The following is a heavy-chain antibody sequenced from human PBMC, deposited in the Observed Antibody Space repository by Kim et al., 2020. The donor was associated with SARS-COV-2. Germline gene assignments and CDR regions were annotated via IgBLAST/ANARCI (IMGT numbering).Heavy chain of an antibody. J-gene: IGHJ1*01. CDR1: GFTFSSYG. V-gene: IGHV3-30*03. CDR2: ISYDGSNK. D-gene: IGHD1-26*01. Sequence: GGSLRLSCAASGFTFSSYGMHWVRQAPGKGLEWVAVISYDGSNKYYADSVKGRFTISRDNSKNTLYLQMNSLRAEDTAVYYCATRGELLPFQHWGQGTLVTVSS. CDR3: ATRGELLPFQH.